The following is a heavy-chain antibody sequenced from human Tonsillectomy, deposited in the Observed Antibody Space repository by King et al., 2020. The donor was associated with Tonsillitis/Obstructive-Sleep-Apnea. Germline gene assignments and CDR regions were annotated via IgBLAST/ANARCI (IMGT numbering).Heavy chain of an antibody. Sequence: QLVQSGAEVKKPGASVKVSCKASGYTFTSYDINWVRQATGQGLEWMGWMNPNSGNTGYTQKFQGRDTMTRNTSISTAYMELSSLRSEDSAVYYCAREGGTSRGFDYWGQGTLVTVSS. J-gene: IGHJ4*02. CDR3: AREGGTSRGFDY. D-gene: IGHD3-16*01. CDR2: MNPNSGNT. V-gene: IGHV1-8*01. CDR1: GYTFTSYD.